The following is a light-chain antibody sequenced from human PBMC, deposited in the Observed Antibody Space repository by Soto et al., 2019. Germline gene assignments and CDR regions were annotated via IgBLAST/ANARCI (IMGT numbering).Light chain of an antibody. Sequence: DIQLTQSPSFVSASVGERVTITCRASQDISRYLAWYQQKPGEAPKLLISAASTLHSGVPSRFSGSGSGTEFTLTVSYLLPEDFASYYCQQLYSYSSFGQGTQLE. J-gene: IGKJ5*01. CDR2: AAS. CDR1: QDISRY. V-gene: IGKV1-9*01. CDR3: QQLYSYSS.